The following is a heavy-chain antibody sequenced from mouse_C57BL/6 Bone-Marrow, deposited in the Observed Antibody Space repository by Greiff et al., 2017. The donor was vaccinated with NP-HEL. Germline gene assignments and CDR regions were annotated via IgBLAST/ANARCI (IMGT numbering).Heavy chain of an antibody. Sequence: VKLQQPGAELVRPGTSVKLSCKASGYTFTSYWMHWVKQRPGQGLEWIGVIDPSDSYTNYNQKFKGKATLTVDTSSSTAYMQLSSLTSEDSAVYYCASPYGSSLNWYFDVWGTGTTVTVSS. CDR1: GYTFTSYW. V-gene: IGHV1-59*01. CDR3: ASPYGSSLNWYFDV. CDR2: IDPSDSYT. D-gene: IGHD1-1*01. J-gene: IGHJ1*03.